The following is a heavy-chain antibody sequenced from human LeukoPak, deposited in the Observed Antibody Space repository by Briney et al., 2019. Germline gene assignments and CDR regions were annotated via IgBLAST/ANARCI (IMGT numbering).Heavy chain of an antibody. CDR2: IYYSGST. D-gene: IGHD3-10*01. CDR1: AGSIRSYH. J-gene: IGHJ4*02. V-gene: IGHV4-59*01. CDR3: ARGWGPVRGVFNY. Sequence: SETLTLTCTVSAGSIRSYHWRWLRQPPGKGLEWIGYIYYSGSTNYNPSLKSRVTISVDTSKNQFSLRLSSVTAADTAVYYCARGWGPVRGVFNYWGQGALVTVSP.